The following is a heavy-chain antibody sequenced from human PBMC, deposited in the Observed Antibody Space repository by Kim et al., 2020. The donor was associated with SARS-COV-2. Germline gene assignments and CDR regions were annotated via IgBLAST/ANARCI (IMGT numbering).Heavy chain of an antibody. V-gene: IGHV3-9*01. CDR3: AKDDNSVRFGELFRFVAFDI. CDR1: GFTFDDYA. Sequence: GGSLRLSCAASGFTFDDYAMHWVRQAPGKGLEWVSGISWNSGSIGYADSVKGRFTISRDNAKNSLYLQMNSLRAEDTALYYCAKDDNSVRFGELFRFVAFDIWGQGTMVTVSS. CDR2: ISWNSGSI. D-gene: IGHD3-10*01. J-gene: IGHJ3*02.